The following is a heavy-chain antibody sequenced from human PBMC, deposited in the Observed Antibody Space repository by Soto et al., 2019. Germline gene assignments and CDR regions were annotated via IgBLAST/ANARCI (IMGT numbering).Heavy chain of an antibody. CDR2: IYPEDSET. CDR1: GYIFRYYW. Sequence: GESLKISCQGSGYIFRYYWIAWVRQMPGRGLEWLGIIYPEDSETKISPSLQGRVTMSVDKSINTAYVHWSSLEASDTAIYYCARHRRHSSGSDYFHAMDVWGPGTEVTVSS. CDR3: ARHRRHSSGSDYFHAMDV. D-gene: IGHD5-18*01. V-gene: IGHV5-51*01. J-gene: IGHJ6*02.